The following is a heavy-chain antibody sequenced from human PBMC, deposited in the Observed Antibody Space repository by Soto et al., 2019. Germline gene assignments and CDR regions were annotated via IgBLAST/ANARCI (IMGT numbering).Heavy chain of an antibody. CDR2: FDPEDGET. J-gene: IGHJ6*02. Sequence: ASVKVCCKDSGYTLEELSMRWVRQANGKGLEWMGGFDPEDGETIYAQKFQGRVTMTEDTSTDTAYMELSSLRSGDTAVYYCATGIFGVVIPPYYYYGMDVWGQGTTVTVSS. CDR3: ATGIFGVVIPPYYYYGMDV. D-gene: IGHD3-3*01. CDR1: GYTLEELS. V-gene: IGHV1-24*01.